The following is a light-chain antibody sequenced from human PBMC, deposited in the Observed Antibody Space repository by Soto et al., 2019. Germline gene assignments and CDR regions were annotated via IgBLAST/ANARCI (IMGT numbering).Light chain of an antibody. V-gene: IGLV2-14*01. Sequence: QSVLTQPASVSGSPGQSITISCTGTSRDVGGYNYVSWYQQHPGKAPELMIYDVSNRPSGGANRFSGAKSGNTAALTIAGLQAEDGADYYCSSYTSGSTPVVFGGGTKLTV. J-gene: IGLJ2*01. CDR1: SRDVGGYNY. CDR3: SSYTSGSTPVV. CDR2: DVS.